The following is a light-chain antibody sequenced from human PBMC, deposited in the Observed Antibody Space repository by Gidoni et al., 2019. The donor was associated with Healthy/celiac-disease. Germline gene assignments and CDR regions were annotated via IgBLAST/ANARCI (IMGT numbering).Light chain of an antibody. CDR2: WAS. CDR1: PSVLYSSNNRDY. CDR3: QQYYSTPLT. V-gene: IGKV4-1*01. J-gene: IGKJ4*01. Sequence: IVTTQSPDSLAVSLGERATINCKSSPSVLYSSNNRDYLAWYQQKPGQPPKLLIYWASTRSSGVPERVRGSGYGTDFTLTISSLQAEDVAVYYCQQYYSTPLTFGGGTKVEIK.